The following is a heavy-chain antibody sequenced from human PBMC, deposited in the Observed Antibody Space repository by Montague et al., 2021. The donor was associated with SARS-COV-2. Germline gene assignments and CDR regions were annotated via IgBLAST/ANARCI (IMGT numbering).Heavy chain of an antibody. CDR2: IYYSGST. Sequence: TLPLTCTVSGGSINSGGYYWSWIRQPPGKGLEWIGYIYYSGSTYYNPSLKSRLTISVDTSKNQFSLKLSSVTAADTAVYYCARVHFVSSGWYPDAFDIWGQGTMVTVSS. V-gene: IGHV4-31*03. D-gene: IGHD6-19*01. CDR3: ARVHFVSSGWYPDAFDI. CDR1: GGSINSGGYY. J-gene: IGHJ3*02.